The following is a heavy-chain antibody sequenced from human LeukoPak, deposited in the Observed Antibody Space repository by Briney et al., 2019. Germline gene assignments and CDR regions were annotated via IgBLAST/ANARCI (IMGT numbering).Heavy chain of an antibody. CDR1: GGSFSGYY. Sequence: SETLSLTCSVYGGSFSGYYRSWIRQPPGKGLEWIGEINHSGSTNYNPSLKSRVTISVDTSKNQFSLKLSSVTAADTAVYYCARQEPSYFDYWGQGTLVTVSS. J-gene: IGHJ4*02. CDR2: INHSGST. D-gene: IGHD1-1*01. CDR3: ARQEPSYFDY. V-gene: IGHV4-34*01.